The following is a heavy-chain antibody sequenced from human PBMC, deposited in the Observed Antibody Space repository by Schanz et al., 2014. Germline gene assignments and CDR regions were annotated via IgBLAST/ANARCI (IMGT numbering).Heavy chain of an antibody. Sequence: QVQLVESGGGVVQPGGSLRLSCAASGFTFSFSGMQWVRQAPGKGLEWVAFIRSDGSNENYADSVRGRFTISRDSSKNTLFLQMNSLRAEDTAVYFCARDGGRDGYNLAFDVWGQGTLVTVSS. CDR2: IRSDGSNE. CDR1: GFTFSFSG. V-gene: IGHV3-30*02. D-gene: IGHD5-12*01. CDR3: ARDGGRDGYNLAFDV. J-gene: IGHJ3*01.